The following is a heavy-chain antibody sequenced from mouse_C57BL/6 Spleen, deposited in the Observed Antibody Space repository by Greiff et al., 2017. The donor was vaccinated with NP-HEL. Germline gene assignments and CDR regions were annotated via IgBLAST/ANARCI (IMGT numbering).Heavy chain of an antibody. CDR3: ADYYGSRAGWYFDV. D-gene: IGHD1-1*01. J-gene: IGHJ1*03. Sequence: QVQLQQSGAELMKPGASVKLSCKATGYTFTGYWIAWVKQRPGHGLEWIGEILPGSGSTNYNEKFKGKATFIADTSSNTAYMQLSSLTTEDSAIYYCADYYGSRAGWYFDVWGTGTTVTVSS. CDR1: GYTFTGYW. V-gene: IGHV1-9*01. CDR2: ILPGSGST.